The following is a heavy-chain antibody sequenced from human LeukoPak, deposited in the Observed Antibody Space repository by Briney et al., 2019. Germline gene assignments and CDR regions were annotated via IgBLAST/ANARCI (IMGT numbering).Heavy chain of an antibody. CDR1: TFTFSNYW. CDR3: ARDVLAAGATGTFDI. J-gene: IGHJ3*02. Sequence: GGSLRLSCAASTFTFSNYWMRWVRQAPGKGLEWVANIKQDGSEKYYVDSVKGRFTISRDNAKTSLYLQMNSLRAEDTAVYYCARDVLAAGATGTFDIWGQGTMVTASS. CDR2: IKQDGSEK. V-gene: IGHV3-7*03. D-gene: IGHD1-14*01.